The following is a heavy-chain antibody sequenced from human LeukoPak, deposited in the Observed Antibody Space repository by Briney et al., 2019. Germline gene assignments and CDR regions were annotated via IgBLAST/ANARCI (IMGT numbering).Heavy chain of an antibody. V-gene: IGHV3-7*01. CDR2: IKQDGSEK. Sequence: GGSLRLSCAASGFTFSSYWMSWVRQAPGKGLEWVANIKQDGSEKYYVDSVKGRFTISRDNAKNSLYLQMNSLRAEDTAVYYCAGITIARAFDIWGQGTMVTVSS. CDR1: GFTFSSYW. D-gene: IGHD3-10*01. CDR3: AGITIARAFDI. J-gene: IGHJ3*02.